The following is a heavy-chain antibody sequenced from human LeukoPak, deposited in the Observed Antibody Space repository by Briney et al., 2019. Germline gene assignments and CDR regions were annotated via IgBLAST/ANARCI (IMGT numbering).Heavy chain of an antibody. J-gene: IGHJ2*01. V-gene: IGHV1-2*02. CDR2: INPNSGGT. D-gene: IGHD2-2*02. CDR1: GYTFTGYY. CDR3: ARMRVVVPAAIEDNWYFDL. Sequence: ASVKVSCKASGYTFTGYYMHWVRQAPGQGLEWMGWINPNSGGTNYAQKFQGRVTMTRDTSISTAYMELSRLRSDDTAVYYCARMRVVVPAAIEDNWYFDLWGRGTLVTVSS.